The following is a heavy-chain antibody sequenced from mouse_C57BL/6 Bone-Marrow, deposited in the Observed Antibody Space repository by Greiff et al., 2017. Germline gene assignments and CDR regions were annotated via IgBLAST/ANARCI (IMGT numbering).Heavy chain of an antibody. CDR3: ARYYFYAMDY. CDR1: GYTFTSYG. CDR2: IYPRSGNT. J-gene: IGHJ4*01. Sequence: QVQLQQSGAELARPGASVKLSCKASGYTFTSYGISWVKQRTGQGLEWIGEIYPRSGNTYYNEKFKGKATLTADKSSSTPYMELRSLTSEDSAVYFCARYYFYAMDYWGQGTSGTVSS. D-gene: IGHD1-1*01. V-gene: IGHV1-81*01.